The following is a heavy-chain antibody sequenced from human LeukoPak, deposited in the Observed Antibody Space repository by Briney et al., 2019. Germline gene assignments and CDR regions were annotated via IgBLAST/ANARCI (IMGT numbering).Heavy chain of an antibody. V-gene: IGHV4-39*01. D-gene: IGHD5-18*01. Sequence: KSSETLSLTCTVSGGSISSSSYYWGWIRQPPGKGLEWIGSIYYSGSTYYNPSLKSRVTISVGTSKNQFSLKLSSVTAADTAVYYCASRGYSYVRDAFDIWGQGTMVTVSS. CDR2: IYYSGST. CDR3: ASRGYSYVRDAFDI. CDR1: GGSISSSSYY. J-gene: IGHJ3*02.